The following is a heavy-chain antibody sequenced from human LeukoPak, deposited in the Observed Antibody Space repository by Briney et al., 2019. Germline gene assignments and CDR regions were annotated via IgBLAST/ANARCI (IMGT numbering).Heavy chain of an antibody. V-gene: IGHV4-34*01. CDR2: IYHSGST. D-gene: IGHD3-10*01. Sequence: PSETLSLTCAVYGGSFSGYYWGWIRQPPGKGLEWIGSIYHSGSTYYNPSLKSRVTISVDTSKNQFSLKLSSVTAADTAAYYCARTRYYYNSRSYGAPYYFDYWGQGTLVTVSS. CDR1: GGSFSGYY. CDR3: ARTRYYYNSRSYGAPYYFDY. J-gene: IGHJ4*02.